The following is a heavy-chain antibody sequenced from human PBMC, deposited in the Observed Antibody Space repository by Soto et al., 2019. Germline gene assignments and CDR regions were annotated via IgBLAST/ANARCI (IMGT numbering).Heavy chain of an antibody. CDR3: ARLWGYSSSDDEYGMDV. D-gene: IGHD6-6*01. CDR1: GGSISSSSYY. CDR2: IYYSGST. J-gene: IGHJ6*02. Sequence: NPSETLSLTCTVSGGSISSSSYYWGWIRQPPGKGLEWIGSIYYSGSTYYNPSLKSRVTISVDTSKNQFSLKLSSVTAADTAVYYCARLWGYSSSDDEYGMDVWGQGTTVTVSS. V-gene: IGHV4-39*01.